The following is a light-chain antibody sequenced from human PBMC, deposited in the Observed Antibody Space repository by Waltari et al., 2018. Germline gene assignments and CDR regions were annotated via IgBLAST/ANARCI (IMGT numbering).Light chain of an antibody. J-gene: IGKJ3*01. CDR2: GAS. Sequence: ETVMTQSPATLSVSPGERATLSCRASQSVSSNLAWYQQKPGQAPRLLIYGASTRATGIPARFSGSGSGTEFTLTISSLQSEDFAVYYCQQYNSWPGITFGPGTKVDIK. V-gene: IGKV3-15*01. CDR3: QQYNSWPGIT. CDR1: QSVSSN.